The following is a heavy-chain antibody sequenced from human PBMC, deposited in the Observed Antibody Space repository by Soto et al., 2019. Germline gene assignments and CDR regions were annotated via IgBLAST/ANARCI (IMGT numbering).Heavy chain of an antibody. J-gene: IGHJ4*02. Sequence: PGGSLRLSCAASGFTFSSYSMNWVRQAPGKGLEWVSSISSSSSYIYYADSVKGRFTISRDNAKNSLYLQMNSLRAEDTAVYYCARDSDRLLRPLLYWGQGTLVTVSS. D-gene: IGHD1-26*01. CDR1: GFTFSSYS. V-gene: IGHV3-21*01. CDR3: ARDSDRLLRPLLY. CDR2: ISSSSSYI.